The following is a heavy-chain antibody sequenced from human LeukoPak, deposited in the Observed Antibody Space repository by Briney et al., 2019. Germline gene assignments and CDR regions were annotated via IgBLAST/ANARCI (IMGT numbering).Heavy chain of an antibody. CDR3: ARQGTTSYGMDV. J-gene: IGHJ6*02. D-gene: IGHD1-1*01. Sequence: SETLSLTCTVSGYSISSGYYWGWIRQPPGKGLEWIGSIYHSGSTYYNPSLKSRATLSVDASKNQFSLNLRSVTDADTAVYYCARQGTTSYGMDVWGQGTTVSVSS. CDR1: GYSISSGYY. CDR2: IYHSGST. V-gene: IGHV4-38-2*02.